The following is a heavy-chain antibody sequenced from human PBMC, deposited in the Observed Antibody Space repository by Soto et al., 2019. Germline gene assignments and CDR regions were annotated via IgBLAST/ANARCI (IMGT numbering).Heavy chain of an antibody. J-gene: IGHJ4*02. Sequence: EVQLVESGGGLVQPGGSLRLSCAASGFTFSSYEMNWVRQAPGKGLEWVSYIIGSGSTKYYADSVKGRFSISRDNAQNSLYLQMSSPRAEDTAVYYCAREAYGGNPFDYWGQGTLVTVSS. D-gene: IGHD4-17*01. CDR1: GFTFSSYE. V-gene: IGHV3-48*03. CDR3: AREAYGGNPFDY. CDR2: IIGSGSTK.